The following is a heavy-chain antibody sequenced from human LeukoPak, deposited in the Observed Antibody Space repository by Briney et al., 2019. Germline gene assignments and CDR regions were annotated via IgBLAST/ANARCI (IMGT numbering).Heavy chain of an antibody. V-gene: IGHV3-30-3*01. CDR1: GFPFSSYA. CDR2: ISSDETNK. J-gene: IGHJ4*02. D-gene: IGHD6-6*01. CDR3: DPHDSASQF. Sequence: PGGSLRLSCAASGFPFSSYAMHWVRQAPGKGLEWVAFISSDETNKYFADSVKDRFTISRDNSKNTLYLQMNSLRDEDAAVYYCDPHDSASQFWGQGTLVSVSS.